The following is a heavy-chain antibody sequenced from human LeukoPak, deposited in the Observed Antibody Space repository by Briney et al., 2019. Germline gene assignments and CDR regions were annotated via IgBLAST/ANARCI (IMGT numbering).Heavy chain of an antibody. V-gene: IGHV1-18*01. J-gene: IGHJ4*02. Sequence: ASVKVSCKASGYTFTSYGISWVRQAPGQGLEWMGWISAYNGNTNYAQKLQGRVTMTTDTSTSTAYMELRSLRSDDTAVYYCARDLYSSSWYGVCGDWGQGTLVTVSS. D-gene: IGHD6-13*01. CDR2: ISAYNGNT. CDR3: ARDLYSSSWYGVCGD. CDR1: GYTFTSYG.